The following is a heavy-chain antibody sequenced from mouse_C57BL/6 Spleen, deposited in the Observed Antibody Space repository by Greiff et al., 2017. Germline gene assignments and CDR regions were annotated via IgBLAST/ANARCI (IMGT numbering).Heavy chain of an antibody. D-gene: IGHD3-2*02. CDR3: AREGTTAQEFYAMCY. V-gene: IGHV1-39*01. CDR2: INPNYGTT. CDR1: GYSFTDYN. J-gene: IGHJ4*01. Sequence: VQLQQSGPELVKPGASVKISCKASGYSFTDYNMNWVKQSNGKSLEWIGVINPNYGTTSYNQKFKGKATLTVDQSSSTAYMQLNSLTSEYSAVYFCAREGTTAQEFYAMCYWGQGASVTVSS.